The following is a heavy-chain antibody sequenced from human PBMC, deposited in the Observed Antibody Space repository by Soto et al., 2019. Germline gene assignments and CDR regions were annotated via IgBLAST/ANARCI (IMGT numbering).Heavy chain of an antibody. V-gene: IGHV3-21*01. CDR3: ARDGLDSLMSY. CDR1: CFTIGSHG. J-gene: IGHJ4*02. D-gene: IGHD3-9*01. CDR2: ISSRSSYI. Sequence: LRLPSGALCFTIGSHGSNRVLKAKGKGLEWVSSISSRSSYIYYAASEKGRFTISRDNAKNSLYLQMNSLRAEDTAVYYCARDGLDSLMSYWGQGTLVTVSS.